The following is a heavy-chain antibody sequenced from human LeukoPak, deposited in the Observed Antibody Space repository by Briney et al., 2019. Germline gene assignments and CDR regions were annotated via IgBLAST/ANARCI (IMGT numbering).Heavy chain of an antibody. V-gene: IGHV3-23*01. Sequence: GGSLRLSCAASGFTFSSYAMSWVRQAPGKGLEWVSAISGSGGSTYYADSVKGRFTISRDNSKNTLYLQMNSLRAEDTAVYYCASGRDKGYCSSTSCYTRQDFDYWGQGTLVTVSS. CDR3: ASGRDKGYCSSTSCYTRQDFDY. J-gene: IGHJ4*02. D-gene: IGHD2-2*02. CDR2: ISGSGGST. CDR1: GFTFSSYA.